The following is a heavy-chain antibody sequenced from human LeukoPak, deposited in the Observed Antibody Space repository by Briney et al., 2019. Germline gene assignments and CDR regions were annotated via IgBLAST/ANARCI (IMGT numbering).Heavy chain of an antibody. CDR2: INPNSGGT. D-gene: IGHD1-7*01. Sequence: GASVKVSCTASGYTFTGYYMHWVRQAPGQGLEWMGWINPNSGGTNYAQKFQGWVTMTRDTSISTAYMELSRLRSDDTAVYYCARGSAGTTDYFDYWGQGTLVTVSS. V-gene: IGHV1-2*04. CDR1: GYTFTGYY. CDR3: ARGSAGTTDYFDY. J-gene: IGHJ4*02.